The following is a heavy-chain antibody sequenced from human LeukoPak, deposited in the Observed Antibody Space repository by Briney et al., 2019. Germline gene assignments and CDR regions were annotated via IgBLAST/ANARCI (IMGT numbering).Heavy chain of an antibody. V-gene: IGHV3-23*01. CDR1: GFTFSSYS. J-gene: IGHJ4*02. D-gene: IGHD5-12*01. CDR2: ISGSGGST. CDR3: ARATQFPYDPDFDY. Sequence: QPGGSLRLSCAASGFTFSSYSMNWVRQAPGKGLEWVSAISGSGGSTYYADSVKGRFTISRDNAKNSLYLQMNSLRAEDTALYYCARATQFPYDPDFDYWGQGTLVTVSS.